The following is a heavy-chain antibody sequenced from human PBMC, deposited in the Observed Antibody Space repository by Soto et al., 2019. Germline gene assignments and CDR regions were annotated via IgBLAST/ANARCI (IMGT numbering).Heavy chain of an antibody. Sequence: QVQLVESGGGVVQPGRSLRLSCAASGFTFSSYAMHWVRQAPGKGLEWVAVISYDGSNKYYADSVKGRFTISRDNSKNXLXXQMNSLRAEDTAVYYCAREKTSSWNLGPLYYGMDVWGQGTTVTVSS. CDR3: AREKTSSWNLGPLYYGMDV. CDR1: GFTFSSYA. V-gene: IGHV3-30-3*01. D-gene: IGHD6-13*01. J-gene: IGHJ6*02. CDR2: ISYDGSNK.